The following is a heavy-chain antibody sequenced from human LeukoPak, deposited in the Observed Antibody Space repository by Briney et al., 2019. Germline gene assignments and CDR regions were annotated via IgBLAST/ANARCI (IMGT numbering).Heavy chain of an antibody. J-gene: IGHJ4*02. D-gene: IGHD3-10*01. V-gene: IGHV3-53*01. CDR2: IYSGGST. CDR3: ARGRGAALGPYDY. CDR1: GFTFSSYA. Sequence: PGGSLRLSCAASGFTFSSYAMSWVRQAPGKGLEWVSVIYSGGSTYYADSVKGRFTISRDNSKNTLYLQMNSLRAEDTAVYYCARGRGAALGPYDYWGQGTLVTVSS.